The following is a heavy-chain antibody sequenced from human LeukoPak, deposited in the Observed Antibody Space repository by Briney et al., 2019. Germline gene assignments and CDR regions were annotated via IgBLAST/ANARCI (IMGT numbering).Heavy chain of an antibody. V-gene: IGHV3-30*04. J-gene: IGHJ6*04. CDR1: GFTFSSYA. CDR3: AAYGSGFFP. Sequence: GGSLRLSCSASGFTFSSYAMHWVRQAPGKGLEWVAVISYNGRNQNYADSVQGRFTTSRDNSKNTLYLQMNSLRAEDTAVYYCAAYGSGFFPWGKGTTVTISS. D-gene: IGHD3-10*01. CDR2: ISYNGRNQ.